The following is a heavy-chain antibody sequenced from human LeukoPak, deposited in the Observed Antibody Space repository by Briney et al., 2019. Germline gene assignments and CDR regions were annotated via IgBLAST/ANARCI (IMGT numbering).Heavy chain of an antibody. D-gene: IGHD5-18*01. CDR2: IIPILGIA. CDR3: AKEGSFEWIQLSTDY. J-gene: IGHJ4*02. CDR1: GGTFSSYA. V-gene: IGHV1-69*04. Sequence: SVKVSCKASGGTFSSYAISWVRQAPGQGLEWMGRIIPILGIANYAQKFQGRVTITADKSTSTAYMELSSLRSEDTAVYYCAKEGSFEWIQLSTDYWGQGTLVTVSS.